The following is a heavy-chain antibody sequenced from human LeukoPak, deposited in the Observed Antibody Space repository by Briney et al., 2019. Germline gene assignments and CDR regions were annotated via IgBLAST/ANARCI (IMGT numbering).Heavy chain of an antibody. CDR2: ISSSSSYI. J-gene: IGHJ4*02. CDR3: ARAPSSSALNDY. Sequence: PGESLSLSCAASEFIFSTYWMSWVRQAPGKGLEWVSSISSSSSYIYYADSVKGRFTISRDNAKNSLYLQMNSLRAEDTAVYYCARAPSSSALNDYWGQGTLVTVSS. D-gene: IGHD6-6*01. V-gene: IGHV3-21*01. CDR1: EFIFSTYW.